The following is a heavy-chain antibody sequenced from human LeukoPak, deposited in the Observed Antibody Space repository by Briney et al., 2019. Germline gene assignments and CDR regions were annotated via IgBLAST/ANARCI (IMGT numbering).Heavy chain of an antibody. CDR1: GFTFSSYA. CDR2: ISGSGGST. J-gene: IGHJ4*02. D-gene: IGHD3-9*01. Sequence: GGSLRLSCAASGFTFSSYAMSWVRQAPRKGLEWVSAISGSGGSTYYADSVKGRFTISRDNSKNTLYLQMNSLRAEDTAVYYCAKPDTDSILTGCPFDYWGQGTLVTVSS. V-gene: IGHV3-23*01. CDR3: AKPDTDSILTGCPFDY.